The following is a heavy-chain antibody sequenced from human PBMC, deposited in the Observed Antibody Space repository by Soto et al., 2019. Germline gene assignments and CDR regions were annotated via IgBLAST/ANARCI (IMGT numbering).Heavy chain of an antibody. D-gene: IGHD5-12*01. CDR3: AREAWPLLQTGMDV. Sequence: GGSLRLSCAASGFTFSSYGMSWVRQAPGKGLEWVSSINDSGDTYYGDSVKGRFTISRDNSKDTLYLQMNSLRGEDTAVYYCAREAWPLLQTGMDVWGQGTTVTVSS. CDR1: GFTFSSYG. J-gene: IGHJ6*02. V-gene: IGHV3-23*01. CDR2: INDSGDT.